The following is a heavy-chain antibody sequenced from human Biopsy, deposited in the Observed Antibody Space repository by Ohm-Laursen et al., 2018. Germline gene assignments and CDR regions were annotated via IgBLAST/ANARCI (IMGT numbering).Heavy chain of an antibody. CDR2: IIPLFGTT. CDR1: GGTFSDYA. V-gene: IGHV1-69*06. Sequence: SETASCKTSGGTFSDYAISWLRQPPGHGLEWKGGIIPLFGTTTYAQKFQGRVTITADKSTGTAYMDLSSLRSEDTAVYYCARDTKWLASDPIDYWGQGALVTVSS. J-gene: IGHJ4*02. D-gene: IGHD3-22*01. CDR3: ARDTKWLASDPIDY.